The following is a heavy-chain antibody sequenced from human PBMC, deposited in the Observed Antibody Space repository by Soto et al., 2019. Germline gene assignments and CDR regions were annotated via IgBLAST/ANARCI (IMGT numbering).Heavy chain of an antibody. V-gene: IGHV4-61*08. Sequence: PSETLSLTCTVSGGSISSGGYYWSWIRPHPGKGLEWIGYIYYSGSTNYNPSLKSRVTISVDTSKNQFSLKLSSVTAADTAVYYCARAHDYYGSGSYYNVWGQGTLVTVSS. CDR3: ARAHDYYGSGSYYNV. J-gene: IGHJ4*02. D-gene: IGHD3-10*01. CDR1: GGSISSGGYY. CDR2: IYYSGST.